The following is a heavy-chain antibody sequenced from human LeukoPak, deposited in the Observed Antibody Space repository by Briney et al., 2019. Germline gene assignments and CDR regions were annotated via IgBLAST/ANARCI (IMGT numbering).Heavy chain of an antibody. Sequence: GSLRLSCAASGFTVSSKYMSWVRQAPGKGLEWVSVIYSDGSTYYADSVKGRFTISRDNSKNSLYLQMNSLRAEDTALYYCAKDIDFSGRYSSGPSGAFDIWGQGTMVTVSS. V-gene: IGHV3-53*05. J-gene: IGHJ3*02. CDR1: GFTVSSKY. CDR3: AKDIDFSGRYSSGPSGAFDI. D-gene: IGHD6-19*01. CDR2: IYSDGST.